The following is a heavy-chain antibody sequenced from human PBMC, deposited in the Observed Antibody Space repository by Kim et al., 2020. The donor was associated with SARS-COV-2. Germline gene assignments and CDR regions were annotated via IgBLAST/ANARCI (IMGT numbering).Heavy chain of an antibody. Sequence: GESLKISCKGSGYSFTSYWIAWVRQMPGKGLEWMGIIYPGDSDTRYSPSFQGQVTISADKSISTAYLQWSSLKASDTAMYYCARRRDGGNSVWWDVAFDIWGQGTLVTVSS. CDR2: IYPGDSDT. CDR1: GYSFTSYW. V-gene: IGHV5-51*01. D-gene: IGHD2-21*02. J-gene: IGHJ3*02. CDR3: ARRRDGGNSVWWDVAFDI.